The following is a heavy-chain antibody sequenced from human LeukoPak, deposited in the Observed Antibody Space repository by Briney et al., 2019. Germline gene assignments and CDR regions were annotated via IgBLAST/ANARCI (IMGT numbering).Heavy chain of an antibody. CDR1: GGSISRYY. CDR3: ARAQGWNYYGSGSYYSYFDY. J-gene: IGHJ4*02. D-gene: IGHD3-10*01. V-gene: IGHV4-59*01. CDR2: IYYCGST. Sequence: SETLSLTCTVSGGSISRYYWSWIRQPPGKGLEWIGYIYYCGSTNYNPSLKSRVTISVDTSKNQFSLKLSSVTAADTAVYYCARAQGWNYYGSGSYYSYFDYWGQGTLVTVSS.